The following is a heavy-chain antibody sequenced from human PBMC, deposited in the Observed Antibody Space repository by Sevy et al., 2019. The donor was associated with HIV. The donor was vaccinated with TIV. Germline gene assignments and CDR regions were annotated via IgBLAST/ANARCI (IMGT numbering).Heavy chain of an antibody. CDR2: INQVGSEK. D-gene: IGHD3-22*01. J-gene: IGHJ4*02. CDR3: ARPYRTDPFYYSGSSGYYYPSYFDS. V-gene: IGHV3-7*01. CDR1: GFTFSSYW. Sequence: GGSLRLSCAASGFTFSSYWMTWVRQAPGKGLEWVANINQVGSEKFYVDSVKGRFTISRDNANNSLYQQMNSLRVEDTAVYYCARPYRTDPFYYSGSSGYYYPSYFDSWGQGTLVTVSS.